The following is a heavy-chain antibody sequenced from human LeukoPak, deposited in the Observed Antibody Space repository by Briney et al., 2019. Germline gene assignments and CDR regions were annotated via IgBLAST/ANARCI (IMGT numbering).Heavy chain of an antibody. D-gene: IGHD6-19*01. CDR2: LYSGGST. Sequence: PGGSLRLSCAASGFTVSSNYMSWVRQAPGQGLEWVTVLYSGGSTYYADSVNGRFTISRDNSKNTLDLQMNSLRAEDTAVYYCAKDSSGWYEGVGYFDYWGQGTLVTVSS. V-gene: IGHV3-53*01. CDR3: AKDSSGWYEGVGYFDY. J-gene: IGHJ4*02. CDR1: GFTVSSNY.